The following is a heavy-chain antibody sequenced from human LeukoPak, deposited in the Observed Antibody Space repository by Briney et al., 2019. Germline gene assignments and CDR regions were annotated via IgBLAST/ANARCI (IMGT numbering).Heavy chain of an antibody. CDR2: IKEDGSEK. D-gene: IGHD3-3*01. CDR1: GFTFDHYW. Sequence: PGGSLRLSCAVSGFTFDHYWMTWVRQAPGKGLEWVANIKEDGSEKNYVDSVKGRFTISRDNAKNSLSLQVNSLRAEDTAVYYCARSRSGFYEDYWGQGTLATVSS. CDR3: ARSRSGFYEDY. J-gene: IGHJ4*02. V-gene: IGHV3-7*01.